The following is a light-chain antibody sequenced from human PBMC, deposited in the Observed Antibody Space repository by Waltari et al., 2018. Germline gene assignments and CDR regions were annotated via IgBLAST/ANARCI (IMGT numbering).Light chain of an antibody. V-gene: IGLV2-14*03. CDR2: DVA. J-gene: IGLJ3*02. Sequence: QSDLTQPASVSGSLGQSITISCTAPFRADRDYNYISWYQQHPGKAPNLLFFDVAHRPSGVSPPFAAPPSGGTASLSISGLRPEDEATYYCTSYTLLTFTWQFGGGTKLTV. CDR1: FRADRDYNY. CDR3: TSYTLLTFTWQ.